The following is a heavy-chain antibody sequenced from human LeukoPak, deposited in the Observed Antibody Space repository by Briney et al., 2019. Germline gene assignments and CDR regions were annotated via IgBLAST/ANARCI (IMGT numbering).Heavy chain of an antibody. CDR2: IYYTGKH. CDR1: GGSITSYY. V-gene: IGHV4-59*01. Sequence: PSEALSLTCTVSGGSITSYYWGWIRQPPGKGREWIGYIYYTGKHNYHPSLNSRVTISADTSKNQCSLKVNSLTAADTAVYSCATVTLWDSTPKGAFDTWGQGTLVTVSS. J-gene: IGHJ3*02. D-gene: IGHD4-23*01. CDR3: ATVTLWDSTPKGAFDT.